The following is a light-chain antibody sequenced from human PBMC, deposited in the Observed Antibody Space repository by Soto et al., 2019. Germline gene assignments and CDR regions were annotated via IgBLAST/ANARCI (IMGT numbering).Light chain of an antibody. CDR1: ARDIGGYQF. Sequence: QSALTQPASVSGSPGHSITISCTGTARDIGGYQFVSWYQQHPDKAPKLIIVDVTKRPSGISSRFSASKSGTTASLTISGLLPEDEAQYYCASYSSSETPVVFGGGTKLTVL. CDR3: ASYSSSETPVV. V-gene: IGLV2-14*03. CDR2: DVT. J-gene: IGLJ2*01.